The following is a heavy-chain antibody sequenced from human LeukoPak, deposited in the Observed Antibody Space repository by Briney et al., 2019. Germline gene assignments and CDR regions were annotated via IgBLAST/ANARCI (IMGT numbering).Heavy chain of an antibody. V-gene: IGHV3-30*02. CDR1: GFISSTYG. CDR3: GKHGSSSDY. CDR2: IRSDGSDK. Sequence: GGSLRLSCAASGFISSTYGMHWVRQAPGKGLEWVAFIRSDGSDKSYAGSVKGRFTISRDNSKNTLYLQMNTLRAEDTAVYYCGKHGSSSDYWGQGTLVTVSS. J-gene: IGHJ4*02. D-gene: IGHD4-23*01.